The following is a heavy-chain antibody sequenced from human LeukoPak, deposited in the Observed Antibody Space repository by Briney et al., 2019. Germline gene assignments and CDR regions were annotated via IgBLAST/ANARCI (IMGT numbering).Heavy chain of an antibody. Sequence: GGSLRLSCAASGFTFGSYALSWVRQAPGKGLEWVSTVSGSGDATYYADSVKGRFTVSRDDSKNTLHLQMDSLRAEDTALYYCAKGNTGSAYSAVGHWGQGTLVTVSS. CDR1: GFTFGSYA. V-gene: IGHV3-23*01. D-gene: IGHD2-15*01. J-gene: IGHJ4*02. CDR3: AKGNTGSAYSAVGH. CDR2: VSGSGDAT.